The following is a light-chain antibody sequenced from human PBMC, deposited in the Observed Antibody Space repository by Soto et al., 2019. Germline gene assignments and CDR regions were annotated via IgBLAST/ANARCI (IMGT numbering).Light chain of an antibody. CDR2: GAS. V-gene: IGKV3D-7*01. CDR3: QQDYNLPGT. Sequence: PGERVTLSCRASQSVSSSYLTWYQQKPGQAPRLLIYGASTRATSIPARFSGSGSGTDFTLTISSLQPEDFAVYYCQQDYNLPGTFGQGNKVEI. J-gene: IGKJ1*01. CDR1: QSVSSSY.